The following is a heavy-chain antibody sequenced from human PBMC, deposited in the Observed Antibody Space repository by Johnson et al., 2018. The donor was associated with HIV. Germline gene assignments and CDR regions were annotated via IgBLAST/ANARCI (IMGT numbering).Heavy chain of an antibody. Sequence: QVQLVESGGGVVQPGASLRLSCAASGFTFSSYGMHWVRQAPGKGLDWVAFVRYDGSNKYYADSVNGRFTISRDNSKNTLYLQVNSLRAEDMAVYYCAKHLDGDSNDAFDIWGQGTMVTVSS. J-gene: IGHJ3*02. V-gene: IGHV3-30*02. CDR2: VRYDGSNK. CDR1: GFTFSSYG. CDR3: AKHLDGDSNDAFDI. D-gene: IGHD4-17*01.